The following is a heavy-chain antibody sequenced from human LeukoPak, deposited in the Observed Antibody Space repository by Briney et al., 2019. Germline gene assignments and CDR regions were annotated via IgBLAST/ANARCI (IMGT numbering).Heavy chain of an antibody. D-gene: IGHD3-10*01. CDR2: IYYSGST. CDR1: GGSISSYY. CDR3: ARGVRGRWYFDL. Sequence: PSETLSLTCTVSGGSISSYYWSWIRQPPGKGLEWIGYIYYSGSTNYNPSLKSRVTTSVDTSKNQFSLKLSSVTAADTAVYYCARGVRGRWYFDLWGRGTLVTVSS. V-gene: IGHV4-59*01. J-gene: IGHJ2*01.